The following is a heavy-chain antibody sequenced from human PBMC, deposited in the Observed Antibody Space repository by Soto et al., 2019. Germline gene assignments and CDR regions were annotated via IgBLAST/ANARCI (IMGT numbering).Heavy chain of an antibody. CDR1: GFTFSSYA. J-gene: IGHJ5*02. D-gene: IGHD3-9*01. CDR2: ISGSGGST. V-gene: IGHV3-23*01. CDR3: AKALRDVLTGYSNWFDP. Sequence: GESLKISCAASGFTFSSYAMSWVRQAPGKGLEWVSAISGSGGSTYYADSVKGRFTISRDNSKNTLYLQMNSLRAEDTAVYYCAKALRDVLTGYSNWFDPWGQGTLVTVSS.